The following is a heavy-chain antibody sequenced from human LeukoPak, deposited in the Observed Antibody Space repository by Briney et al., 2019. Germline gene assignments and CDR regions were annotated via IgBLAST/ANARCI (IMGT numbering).Heavy chain of an antibody. CDR2: IKTKNDGGTT. CDR3: TTIKATWGY. CDR1: GFTFSDAW. Sequence: PGGSLRLSCAASGFTFSDAWMSWVRQAPGKGVEWVGRIKTKNDGGTTDYAAPVKGRFTISRDDSKNTLYLQVNSLKTEDTAVYYCTTIKATWGYWGQGTLVTVSS. V-gene: IGHV3-15*01. D-gene: IGHD7-27*01. J-gene: IGHJ4*01.